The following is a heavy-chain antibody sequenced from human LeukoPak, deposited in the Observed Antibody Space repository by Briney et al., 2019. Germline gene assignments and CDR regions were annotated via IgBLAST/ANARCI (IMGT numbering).Heavy chain of an antibody. CDR1: GGSISSGTYY. CDR3: ARQTGSGLFILP. D-gene: IGHD3/OR15-3a*01. CDR2: IYSSGTT. J-gene: IGHJ4*02. Sequence: SETLSLTCTVSGGSISSGTYYWSWIRQPAGKGLEWIGRIYSSGTTNYNPSLKSRVTISLDTSKNQFSLRLTSVTAADTAVYYCARQTGSGLFILPGGQGTLVTVSS. V-gene: IGHV4-61*02.